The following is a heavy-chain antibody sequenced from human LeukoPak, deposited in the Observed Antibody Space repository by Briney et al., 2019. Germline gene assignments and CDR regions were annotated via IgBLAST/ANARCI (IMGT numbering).Heavy chain of an antibody. J-gene: IGHJ4*02. CDR3: ARGGGGQWLVPYFDY. CDR2: IHHSGST. Sequence: SETLSLTCTVSGYSISSGYYWGWIRQPPGKGLEWIGTIHHSGSTYYNPSLKSRVTISVDTSKNQFSLRLSSVTAADTAVYFCARGGGGQWLVPYFDYWGQGTLVTVSS. D-gene: IGHD6-19*01. V-gene: IGHV4-38-2*02. CDR1: GYSISSGYY.